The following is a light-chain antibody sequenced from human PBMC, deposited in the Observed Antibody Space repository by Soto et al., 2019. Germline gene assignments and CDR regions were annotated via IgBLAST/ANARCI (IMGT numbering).Light chain of an antibody. CDR1: QSVSSSY. CDR3: RQYGSPPPVYT. V-gene: IGKV3-20*01. Sequence: EIVLTQSPGTLSLSPGERATLSCRASQSVSSSYLAWYQQKPGQAPRLLIYGASSRATGIPDRFSGSGSGTDVTLAISRLEPAELAVYFCRQYGSPPPVYTFGRGTELEIK. J-gene: IGKJ2*01. CDR2: GAS.